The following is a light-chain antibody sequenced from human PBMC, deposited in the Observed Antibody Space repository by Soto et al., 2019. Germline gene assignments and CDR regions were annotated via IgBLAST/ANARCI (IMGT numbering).Light chain of an antibody. V-gene: IGKV1-5*01. J-gene: IGKJ1*01. Sequence: DRQMTQSPSSLSASIGDRVTITCRASQNINNWIAWYQQKPGKAPKFLIYDASTLESGVPSRFSGSGFGTEFSLTISSLQPDDFGSYYCQHMRTFGQGTKVDIK. CDR3: QHMRT. CDR1: QNINNW. CDR2: DAS.